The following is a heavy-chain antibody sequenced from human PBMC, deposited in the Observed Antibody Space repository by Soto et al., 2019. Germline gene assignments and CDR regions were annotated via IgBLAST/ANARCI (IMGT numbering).Heavy chain of an antibody. V-gene: IGHV1-2*04. Sequence: QVQLVQSGAEVKKPGASVKVSCKASGYTFTGYYMHWVRQAPGQGLEWMGWINPNSGGTNYAQKFQGWVTMTRDTXIXTXXMELSRLRSDDTAVYYCARVLGYCISTSCSNWFDPWGQGTLVTVSS. CDR3: ARVLGYCISTSCSNWFDP. CDR2: INPNSGGT. D-gene: IGHD2-2*01. CDR1: GYTFTGYY. J-gene: IGHJ5*02.